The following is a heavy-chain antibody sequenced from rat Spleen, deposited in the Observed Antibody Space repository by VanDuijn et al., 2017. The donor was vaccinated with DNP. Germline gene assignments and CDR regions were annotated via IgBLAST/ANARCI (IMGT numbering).Heavy chain of an antibody. Sequence: EVKLVESGGGLVQPGRSLKLSCAASGFNFNDYRMGWVRQAPGKGLEWIGEINKDSSTIVYTPSLKDKFTISRDNAQNTLYLQMTKLGSEDTALYYCAKGPDYGGYSDYFDNWGQGVMVTVSS. CDR3: AKGPDYGGYSDYFDN. D-gene: IGHD1-11*01. V-gene: IGHV4-2*01. J-gene: IGHJ2*01. CDR1: GFNFNDYR. CDR2: INKDSSTI.